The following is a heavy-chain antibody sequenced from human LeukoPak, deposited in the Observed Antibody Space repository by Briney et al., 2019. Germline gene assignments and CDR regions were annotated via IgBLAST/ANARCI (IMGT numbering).Heavy chain of an antibody. V-gene: IGHV3-43D*03. J-gene: IGHJ4*02. D-gene: IGHD6-6*01. Sequence: PGGSLRLSCAASGFTFDDYAMHWVRQAPGKGLEWVSLISWDGGSTYYADSVKGRFTISRDNGKNALYLQMNSLRGDDTAVYYCAREIAADRGFDSWGQGTLVTVSS. CDR2: ISWDGGST. CDR1: GFTFDDYA. CDR3: AREIAADRGFDS.